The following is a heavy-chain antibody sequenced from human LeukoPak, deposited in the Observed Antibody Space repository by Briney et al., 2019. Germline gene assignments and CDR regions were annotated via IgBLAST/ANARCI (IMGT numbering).Heavy chain of an antibody. D-gene: IGHD5-18*01. CDR3: ARGNTAMGYYFDY. Sequence: GASVKVSCKASGYTFTSYYMHWVRQAPGQGLEWMGIINPSGGSTSYAQKFQGRVTITRNTSISTAYMELSSPRSEDTAVYYCARGNTAMGYYFDYWGQGTLVTVSS. V-gene: IGHV1-46*01. CDR2: INPSGGST. J-gene: IGHJ4*02. CDR1: GYTFTSYY.